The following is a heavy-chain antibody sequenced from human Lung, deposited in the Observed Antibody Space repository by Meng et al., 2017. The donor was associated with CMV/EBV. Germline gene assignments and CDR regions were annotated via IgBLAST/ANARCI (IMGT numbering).Heavy chain of an antibody. V-gene: IGHV1-2*02. CDR3: ARLFHTSLGTNYYYGMDV. Sequence: ASXXVSXKASGYTFTGYNIHWVRQAPGQGLEWMGWINPNTGDTNYAQKLQGRVTLTGDKSISTAYMELSRLTSDDTAVFFCARLFHTSLGTNYYYGMDVWGQGXTVTVSS. CDR1: GYTFTGYN. D-gene: IGHD3/OR15-3a*01. CDR2: INPNTGDT. J-gene: IGHJ6*02.